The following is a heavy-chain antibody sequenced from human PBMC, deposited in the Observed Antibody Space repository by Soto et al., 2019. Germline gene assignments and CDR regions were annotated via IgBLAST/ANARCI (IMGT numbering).Heavy chain of an antibody. CDR2: IIPIFGTA. CDR1: GGTFSSYA. D-gene: IGHD6-19*01. Sequence: ASVKVSCKASGGTFSSYAISWVRQAPGQGLEWMGGIIPIFGTANYAQKFQGRVTITADESTTTAYLELRGLRSDDTAVYYCARKALAVGGLSYYGMDVWGPGTTVTVSS. CDR3: ARKALAVGGLSYYGMDV. V-gene: IGHV1-69*13. J-gene: IGHJ6*02.